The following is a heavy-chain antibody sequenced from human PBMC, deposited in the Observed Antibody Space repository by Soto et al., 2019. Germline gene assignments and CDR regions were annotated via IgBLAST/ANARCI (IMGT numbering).Heavy chain of an antibody. J-gene: IGHJ6*03. V-gene: IGHV3-21*01. CDR1: GFTFSSYS. CDR2: ISSSSSYI. CDR3: ARVGGYYSYYMEV. D-gene: IGHD2-15*01. Sequence: EVQLVESGGGLVKPGGSLRLSCAASGFTFSSYSMNWVRQAPGKGLEWVSSISSSSSYIYYADSVKGRFNISRDNDKNSLYLQRNSQRAEDTAVYYCARVGGYYSYYMEVWGKETTVTVSS.